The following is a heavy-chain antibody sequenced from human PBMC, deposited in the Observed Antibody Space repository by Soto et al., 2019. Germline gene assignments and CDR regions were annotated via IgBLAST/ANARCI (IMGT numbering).Heavy chain of an antibody. J-gene: IGHJ5*02. CDR1: GGSFTSNNW. Sequence: NPSETLSLTCAVSGGSFTSNNWWTWVRQPPGQGLEWIGEIYRTGSTNYNPSLKSRVTISLDKSENQFSLKVTSLTAADTAVYYCTRRYNWNDYYFDPWGQGTLVTVSS. V-gene: IGHV4-4*02. CDR2: IYRTGST. D-gene: IGHD1-20*01. CDR3: TRRYNWNDYYFDP.